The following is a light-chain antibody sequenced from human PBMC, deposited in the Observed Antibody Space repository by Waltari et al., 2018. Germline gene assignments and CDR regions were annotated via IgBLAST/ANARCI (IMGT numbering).Light chain of an antibody. J-gene: IGLJ3*02. CDR1: SGSIARNY. Sequence: NFMLTQPHSVSESPGKTVKISCTGSSGSIARNYVQWYQQRPGSAPTTVVYEDDQRPSGVPDRFSGSIDSSSNSASPTISGLKTEDEADYYCQSYDGASWVFGGGTRLTVL. CDR2: EDD. V-gene: IGLV6-57*02. CDR3: QSYDGASWV.